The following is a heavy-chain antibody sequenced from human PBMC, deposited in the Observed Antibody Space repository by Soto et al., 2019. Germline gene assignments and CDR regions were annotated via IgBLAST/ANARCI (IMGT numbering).Heavy chain of an antibody. CDR1: GFTFTTCA. J-gene: IGHJ4*02. CDR2: ISASGGRT. Sequence: EVQLLESGGGLGQPGESLRLSCTTSGFTFTTCAMGWLRQAPGKGLDWVSGISASGGRTYYADSVKGRFTISRDSSKNALYLQMHNLRAEDTAVYYCAKLSGYCRGGNCYVADYWGQGTLVTVSS. D-gene: IGHD2-15*01. V-gene: IGHV3-23*01. CDR3: AKLSGYCRGGNCYVADY.